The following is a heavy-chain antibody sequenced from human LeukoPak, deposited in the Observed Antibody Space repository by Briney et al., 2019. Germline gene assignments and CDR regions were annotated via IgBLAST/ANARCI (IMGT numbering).Heavy chain of an antibody. CDR2: INPNTGDT. Sequence: GASVKVSCKASGYTFTGYYMHWVRKTPGQGLEWMGWINPNTGDTNYGRKFQGRVTMTRDTSINTAYMELRSLRSDDTAVYYCARSRRVGNGEYPDYWGQGTLVTVSP. CDR1: GYTFTGYY. J-gene: IGHJ4*02. V-gene: IGHV1-2*02. D-gene: IGHD3-10*01. CDR3: ARSRRVGNGEYPDY.